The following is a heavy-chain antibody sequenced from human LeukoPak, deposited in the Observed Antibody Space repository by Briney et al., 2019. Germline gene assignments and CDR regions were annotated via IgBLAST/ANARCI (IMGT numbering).Heavy chain of an antibody. CDR1: GFTFSSYA. Sequence: GGSLRLSCAASGFTFSSYAMSWVRQAPGKGLEWVSAISGSGGSTYYADSVKGRFTISRDNSKNTLYLQMNSLRAEDTVVYYCAKASHYYDRGDYWGQGTLVTVSS. J-gene: IGHJ4*02. V-gene: IGHV3-23*01. D-gene: IGHD3-22*01. CDR3: AKASHYYDRGDY. CDR2: ISGSGGST.